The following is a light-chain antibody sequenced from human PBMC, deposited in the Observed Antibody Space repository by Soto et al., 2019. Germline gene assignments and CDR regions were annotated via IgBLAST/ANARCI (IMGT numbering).Light chain of an antibody. CDR2: DAS. Sequence: DIQMTQSSSTLSAFVGDRVTITCRASQSVSSSLAWYQQKPGKAPKLLIYDASTLESGVPSRFSGSGYGTEFTLTINSLQPGDCATYYCQQYESFSPYTFGQGTRLEI. CDR1: QSVSSS. J-gene: IGKJ2*01. CDR3: QQYESFSPYT. V-gene: IGKV1-5*01.